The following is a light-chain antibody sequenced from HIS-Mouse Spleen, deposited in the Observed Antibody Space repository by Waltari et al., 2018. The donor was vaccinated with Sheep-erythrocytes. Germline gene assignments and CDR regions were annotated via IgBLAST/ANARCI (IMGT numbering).Light chain of an antibody. J-gene: IGLJ1*01. CDR1: SSDVGGYNY. Sequence: QSALTQPASVSGSPGQSITISCTGTSSDVGGYNYVSWYQQHPGKVPKLMIYDVSKRPSGVPDRFSGSKSGNTASLTISGLQAEDEADYYCCSYAGSYNHVFATGTKVTVL. V-gene: IGLV2-11*01. CDR3: CSYAGSYNHV. CDR2: DVS.